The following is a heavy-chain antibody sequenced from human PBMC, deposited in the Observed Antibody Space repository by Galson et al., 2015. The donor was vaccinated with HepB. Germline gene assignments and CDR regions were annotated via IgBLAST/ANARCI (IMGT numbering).Heavy chain of an antibody. J-gene: IGHJ4*02. V-gene: IGHV3-30*02. CDR1: GFTFSNSG. CDR3: ARDLWDY. Sequence: SLRLSCAASGFTFSNSGMHWFRQAPGKGLEWVASIRSDGSNNYYAVSVRGRFTISRDNSKNTLYLQMNSLRAEDTSVYFGARDLWDYWGQGTLVTVSS. CDR2: IRSDGSNN.